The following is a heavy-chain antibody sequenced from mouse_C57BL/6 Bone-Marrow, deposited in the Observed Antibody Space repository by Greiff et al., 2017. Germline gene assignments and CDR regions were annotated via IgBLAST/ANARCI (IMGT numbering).Heavy chain of an antibody. Sequence: QVQLQQPGAELVMPGASVKLSCKASGYTFTSYWMHWVKQRPGQGLEWIGEIDPSDSYTNYNQKFKGKSTCTVDKSSSTAYMQLSSLTSEDSAVYYCARSFITTVVSPAWFAYWGQGTLVTVSA. CDR2: IDPSDSYT. CDR3: ARSFITTVVSPAWFAY. D-gene: IGHD1-1*01. J-gene: IGHJ3*01. CDR1: GYTFTSYW. V-gene: IGHV1-69*01.